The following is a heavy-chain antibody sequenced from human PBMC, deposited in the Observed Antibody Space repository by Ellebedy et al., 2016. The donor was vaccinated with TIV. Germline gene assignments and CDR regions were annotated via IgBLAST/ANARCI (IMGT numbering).Heavy chain of an antibody. CDR3: AKLGAIVVVATATLDF. CDR1: GFTFSNYA. D-gene: IGHD2-21*02. CDR2: ISASGGTT. J-gene: IGHJ4*02. V-gene: IGHV3-23*01. Sequence: GESLKISCTASGFTFSNYAMSWVRQAPGKGLEWVAAISASGGTTYYAESMKGRFTVSRDNSKNTLYLQMNSLRAEDTAFYYCAKLGAIVVVATATLDFWGQGTLVAVSS.